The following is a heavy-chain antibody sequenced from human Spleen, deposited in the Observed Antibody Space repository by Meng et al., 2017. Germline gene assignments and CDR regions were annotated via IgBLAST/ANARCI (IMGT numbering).Heavy chain of an antibody. CDR2: LYYSGST. Sequence: HVQPQESRPRLVKPSQSLCLTCTFSGGSISSGDYYWSWIRQPPGKGLEWIGYLYYSGSTYYNPSLKSRVTISVDTSKNQFSLKLSSVTAADTAVYYCASVVPTAKSYYFDYWGQGTLVTVSS. CDR3: ASVVPTAKSYYFDY. V-gene: IGHV4-30-4*01. J-gene: IGHJ4*02. CDR1: GGSISSGDYY. D-gene: IGHD2-2*01.